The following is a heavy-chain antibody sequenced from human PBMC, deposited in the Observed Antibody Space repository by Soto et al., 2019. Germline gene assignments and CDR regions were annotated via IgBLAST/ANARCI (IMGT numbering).Heavy chain of an antibody. J-gene: IGHJ3*01. CDR2: IYTSGST. Sequence: PSRTLSITCTVAGVCISSYYWNWIRQPAGKGLEWIGLIYTSGSTNYNPSLKSRVSMSVDTSKNQFSLKLSSVTAADTSVYYCARGKLSIIGLPISPYAFDLWGQGTVVTGSS. CDR3: ARGKLSIIGLPISPYAFDL. D-gene: IGHD3-3*01. V-gene: IGHV4-4*07. CDR1: GVCISSYY.